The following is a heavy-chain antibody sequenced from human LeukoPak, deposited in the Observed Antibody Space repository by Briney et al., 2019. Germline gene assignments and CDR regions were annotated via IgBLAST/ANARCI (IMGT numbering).Heavy chain of an antibody. CDR3: ARGPGGGRTIFGVVIRGKVNWCDP. CDR2: MNPNSRNT. CDR1: GYTFTSYD. J-gene: IGHJ5*02. D-gene: IGHD3-3*01. V-gene: IGHV1-8*01. Sequence: ASVKVSCKASGYTFTSYDINWVRQATGQGLEWMGWMNPNSRNTGYAQKFQGRVTMTRNTSISTAYMELSSLRSEDTAVYYCARGPGGGRTIFGVVIRGKVNWCDPWGQGTLVTVSS.